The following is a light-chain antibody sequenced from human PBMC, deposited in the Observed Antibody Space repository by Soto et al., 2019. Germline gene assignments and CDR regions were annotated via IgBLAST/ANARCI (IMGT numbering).Light chain of an antibody. Sequence: DIQMTQSPSSLSASVGDRVTITCQASQDISNYLNWYQQKPGKAPKLLIYDASNLETGVPSRFSGSGSGTDFTFTISSLQPEDIATYYCQQYDNLPLGEITFGPGTKVDIK. CDR3: QQYDNLPLGEIT. V-gene: IGKV1-33*01. J-gene: IGKJ3*01. CDR2: DAS. CDR1: QDISNY.